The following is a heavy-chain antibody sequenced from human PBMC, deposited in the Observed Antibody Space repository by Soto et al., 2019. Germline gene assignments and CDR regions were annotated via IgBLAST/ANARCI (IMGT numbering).Heavy chain of an antibody. Sequence: SETLSLTCTVSGDSIISADYYFIWMRQTPWKGLEWIGHIFYSGTTYYNPSLKSRLTISVDTSKNHFSLRLTSVTAADTAVYYCARDLWVEPELYYYGMDVWGQGTTVTVSS. CDR3: ARDLWVEPELYYYGMDV. V-gene: IGHV4-30-4*01. CDR1: GDSIISADYY. CDR2: IFYSGTT. J-gene: IGHJ6*02. D-gene: IGHD1-1*01.